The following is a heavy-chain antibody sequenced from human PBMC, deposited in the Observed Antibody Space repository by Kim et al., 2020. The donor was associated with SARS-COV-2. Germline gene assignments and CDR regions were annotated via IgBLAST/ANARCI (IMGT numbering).Heavy chain of an antibody. CDR1: GYTFTSYG. J-gene: IGHJ5*02. CDR3: ARDLYDFWSGPTNWFDP. CDR2: ISAYNGNT. V-gene: IGHV1-18*04. Sequence: ASVKVSCKASGYTFTSYGISWVRQAPGQGLEWMGWISAYNGNTNYAQKLQGRVTMTTDTSTSTAYMELRSLRSDDTAVYYCARDLYDFWSGPTNWFDPWGQGTLVTVSS. D-gene: IGHD3-3*01.